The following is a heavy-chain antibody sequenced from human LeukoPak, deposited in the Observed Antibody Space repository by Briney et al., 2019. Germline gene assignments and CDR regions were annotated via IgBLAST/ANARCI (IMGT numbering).Heavy chain of an antibody. CDR1: GFTFSSYS. J-gene: IGHJ5*02. D-gene: IGHD1-26*01. V-gene: IGHV3-21*01. Sequence: GGSLRLSCAASGFTFSSYSMNWVRQAPGKGLEWVSSISSSSSYIYYADSVKGRFTISRDNAKNSLYLQMNSLRAEDTAVYYCARWSDELLFDPWGQGTLVTVSS. CDR3: ARWSDELLFDP. CDR2: ISSSSSYI.